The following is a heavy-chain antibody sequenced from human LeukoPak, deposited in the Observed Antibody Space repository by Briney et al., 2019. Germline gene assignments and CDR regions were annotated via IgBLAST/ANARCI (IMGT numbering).Heavy chain of an antibody. CDR1: GYSISSGYY. V-gene: IGHV4-38-2*02. J-gene: IGHJ4*02. Sequence: SETLSLTCTVSGYSISSGYYWGWIRQPPGKGLEWIGSIYHSGSTYYNPSLKSRVTISIDTSKNQFSLRLNSVTAADTAMYYCAKSGGYGLIDYWGQGTLVTVSS. CDR2: IYHSGST. CDR3: AKSGGYGLIDY. D-gene: IGHD1-26*01.